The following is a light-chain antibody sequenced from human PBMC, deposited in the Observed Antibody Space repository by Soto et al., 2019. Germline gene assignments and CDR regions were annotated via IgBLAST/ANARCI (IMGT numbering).Light chain of an antibody. Sequence: QSVLTQPPSASGTPGQRVTISCSGSSSNIGSNAVNWYQQVPGTAPKLLIYSDDQRHSGVPDRFYGSKSGTSASLAISGLQSEDEADYICAAWNDNLNGPSYVFGTGTKVTVL. CDR1: SSNIGSNA. J-gene: IGLJ1*01. V-gene: IGLV1-44*01. CDR3: AAWNDNLNGPSYV. CDR2: SDD.